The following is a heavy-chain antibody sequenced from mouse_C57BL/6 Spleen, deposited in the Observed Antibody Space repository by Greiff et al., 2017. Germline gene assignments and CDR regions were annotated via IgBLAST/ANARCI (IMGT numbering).Heavy chain of an antibody. CDR1: GFNIKDDY. CDR3: TKGQSRDYAMDY. J-gene: IGHJ4*01. V-gene: IGHV14-4*01. CDR2: IDPENGDT. Sequence: VQLTESGAELVRPGASVKLSCTASGFNIKDDYMHWVKQRPEQGLEWIGWIDPENGDTEYASKFQGKATITADNSSNTAYLQLSSLTAEDTAVXYCTKGQSRDYAMDYWGQGTSVTVSS. D-gene: IGHD6-1*01.